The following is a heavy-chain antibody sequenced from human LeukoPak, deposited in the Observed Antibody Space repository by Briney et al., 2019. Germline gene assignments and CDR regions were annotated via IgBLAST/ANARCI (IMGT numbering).Heavy chain of an antibody. CDR3: ATGGPWYIGSSGYYFTDD. V-gene: IGHV1-69*04. D-gene: IGHD3-22*01. Sequence: ASVKVPCKVSGGAFSSYAISWVRQAPGQGLEWMGRIIPILNEVNYVQNFQGRLTFTADTSTTTAYMELRSLRSEDTAVYYCATGGPWYIGSSGYYFTDDWGQGTLVIVSS. J-gene: IGHJ4*02. CDR2: IIPILNEV. CDR1: GGAFSSYA.